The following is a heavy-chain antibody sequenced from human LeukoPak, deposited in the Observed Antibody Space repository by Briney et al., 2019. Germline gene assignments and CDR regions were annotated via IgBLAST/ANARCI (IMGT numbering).Heavy chain of an antibody. D-gene: IGHD4-17*01. CDR2: IYSGGST. CDR1: GFTVSSNY. Sequence: GGSLRLSCAASGFTVSSNYMSWDRQAPGKGLEWVSVIYSGGSTYYADSVKGRFTISRDNSKNTLYLQMNSLRAEDTAVYYCARAPYGDYGYDDWGQGTLVTVSS. CDR3: ARAPYGDYGYDD. V-gene: IGHV3-66*02. J-gene: IGHJ4*02.